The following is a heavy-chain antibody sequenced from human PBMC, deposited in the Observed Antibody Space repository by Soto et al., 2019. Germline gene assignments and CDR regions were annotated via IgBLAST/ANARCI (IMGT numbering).Heavy chain of an antibody. Sequence: PSETLSLTCTVSGGSISSYYWSWIRQPAGKGLEWIGRIYTSGSTNYNPSLKSRVTMSVDTSKNQFSLKLSSVTAADTAVYYCARGNSEEAMVRGVIEYFAWFDPWGQGTLVTVSS. J-gene: IGHJ5*02. CDR3: ARGNSEEAMVRGVIEYFAWFDP. CDR1: GGSISSYY. V-gene: IGHV4-4*07. D-gene: IGHD3-10*01. CDR2: IYTSGST.